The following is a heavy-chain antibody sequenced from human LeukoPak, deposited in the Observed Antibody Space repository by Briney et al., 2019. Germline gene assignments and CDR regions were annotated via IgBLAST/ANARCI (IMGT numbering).Heavy chain of an antibody. V-gene: IGHV3-48*01. J-gene: IGHJ4*02. CDR1: GFAFNTYS. CDR3: VKDWTYSFED. D-gene: IGHD3/OR15-3a*01. Sequence: GGSLRLSCAASGFAFNTYSMNWVRQAPGKGLEWTSYISSINSGEYYADSVKGRFSISRDNAKNSLSLQMNSLRVEDTAVYYCVKDWTYSFEDWGQGTLVTVSS. CDR2: ISSINSGE.